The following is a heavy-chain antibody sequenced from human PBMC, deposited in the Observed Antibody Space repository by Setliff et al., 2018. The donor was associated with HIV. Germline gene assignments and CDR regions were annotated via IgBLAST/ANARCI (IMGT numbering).Heavy chain of an antibody. CDR2: ISYDGSNK. D-gene: IGHD1-7*01. CDR3: AREGRTGTTYYYNYVMDV. CDR1: GFTFSSYA. Sequence: GGSLRLSCAASGFTFSSYAMHWVRQAPGKVLEWGAVISYDGSNKYYADSVKGRFTISRDNSKNTLYLQMNSLRAEDTAVYYCAREGRTGTTYYYNYVMDVWGQGTTVTVSS. V-gene: IGHV3-30*04. J-gene: IGHJ6*02.